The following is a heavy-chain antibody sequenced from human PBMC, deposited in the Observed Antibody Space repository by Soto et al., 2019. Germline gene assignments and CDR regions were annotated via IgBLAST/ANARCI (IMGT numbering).Heavy chain of an antibody. D-gene: IGHD6-19*01. V-gene: IGHV3-13*01. J-gene: IGHJ6*03. CDR2: IGTAGDT. Sequence: GGSLRLSCAASGFTFSSYDMHWVRQATGKGLEWVSAIGTAGDTYYPGSVKGRFTISRENAKNSLYLQMNSLRAGDTAVYYCARLTYSSGEYYYYYYMDVWGKGTTVTVSS. CDR1: GFTFSSYD. CDR3: ARLTYSSGEYYYYYYMDV.